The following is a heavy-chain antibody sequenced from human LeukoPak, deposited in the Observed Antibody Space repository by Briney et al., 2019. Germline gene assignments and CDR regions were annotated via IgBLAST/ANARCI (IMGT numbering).Heavy chain of an antibody. CDR3: AKERAAAPRAPRYYYMDV. CDR2: IRYDGSNK. CDR1: GFAFSSYG. Sequence: PGGSLRLSCAASGFAFSSYGMHWVRQAPGKGLEWVAFIRYDGSNKYYADSVKGRFTISRDNSKNTLYLQMNSLRAEDTAVYYCAKERAAAPRAPRYYYMDVWGKGTAVTISS. J-gene: IGHJ6*03. D-gene: IGHD6-13*01. V-gene: IGHV3-30*02.